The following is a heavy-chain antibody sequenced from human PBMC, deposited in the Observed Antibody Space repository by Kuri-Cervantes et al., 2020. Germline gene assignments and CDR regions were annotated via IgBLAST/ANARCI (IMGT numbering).Heavy chain of an antibody. Sequence: GGSLRLSCAASGFTFSSYAMSWVRQAPGKELEWVSAITDSGDHTFHADSVRGRFTISRDNSRNTLYLQMNSLRVEDTAVYYCARGCGGNCYRLHYWGRGTLVTVSS. CDR3: ARGCGGNCYRLHY. J-gene: IGHJ4*02. CDR2: ITDSGDHT. CDR1: GFTFSSYA. V-gene: IGHV3-23*01. D-gene: IGHD2-21*01.